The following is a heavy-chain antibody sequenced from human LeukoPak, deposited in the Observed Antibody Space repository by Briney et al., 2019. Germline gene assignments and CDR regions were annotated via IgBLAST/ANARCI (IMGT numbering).Heavy chain of an antibody. CDR1: GFTFSSYA. CDR3: AKGDYGSGLNYYYRMDV. CDR2: ISGSGGST. V-gene: IGHV3-23*01. Sequence: PGGSLRLSCAASGFTFSSYAMSWIRQAPGKGLEWVSAISGSGGSTYYADSVKGRFTISRDNSKNALYLQMNSLRAEDTAVYYCAKGDYGSGLNYYYRMDVWGQGTTVTVSS. D-gene: IGHD3-10*01. J-gene: IGHJ6*02.